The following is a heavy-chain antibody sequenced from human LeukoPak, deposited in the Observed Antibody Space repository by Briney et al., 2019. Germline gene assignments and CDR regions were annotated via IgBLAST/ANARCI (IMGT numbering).Heavy chain of an antibody. D-gene: IGHD4-17*01. Sequence: GESLKISCKGSGYSFTSYWISWVRQMPGKGLEWMGRIDPSDSYTNYSPSFQGHVTISADKSISTAYLQWSSLKASDTAMYYCASHFPVPTRHDYWGQGTLVTVSS. V-gene: IGHV5-10-1*01. J-gene: IGHJ4*02. CDR3: ASHFPVPTRHDY. CDR1: GYSFTSYW. CDR2: IDPSDSYT.